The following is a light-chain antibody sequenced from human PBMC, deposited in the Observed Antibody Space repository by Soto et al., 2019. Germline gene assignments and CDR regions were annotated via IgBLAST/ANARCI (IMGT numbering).Light chain of an antibody. CDR3: QTWDTGARVV. CDR1: SGHSSYA. CDR2: LSSDGSH. V-gene: IGLV4-69*01. Sequence: QPVLTQSPSASASLGASVKLTCTLSSGHSSYAIAWHHQQPEKGPRYLMKLSSDGSHSKGDGIPDRFSGSSSGAECYLTISSLQSEDEADYYCQTWDTGARVVFGGGTKLTVL. J-gene: IGLJ2*01.